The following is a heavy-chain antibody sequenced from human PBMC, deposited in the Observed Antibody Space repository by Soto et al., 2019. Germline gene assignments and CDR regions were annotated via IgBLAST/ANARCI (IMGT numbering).Heavy chain of an antibody. J-gene: IGHJ3*02. V-gene: IGHV6-1*01. Sequence: KQSQTLSLTCAISGDSVSSNSAAWNWIRQSPSRGLEWLGRTYYRSKWYNDYAVSVKSRITINPDTSKNQFSLQLNSVTPEDTAVYYCARDPGYCSGGSCTGAFDIWGQGTMVTVSS. CDR3: ARDPGYCSGGSCTGAFDI. D-gene: IGHD2-15*01. CDR2: TYYRSKWYN. CDR1: GDSVSSNSAA.